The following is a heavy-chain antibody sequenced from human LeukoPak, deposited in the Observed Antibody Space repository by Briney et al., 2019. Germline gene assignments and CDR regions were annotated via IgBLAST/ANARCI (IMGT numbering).Heavy chain of an antibody. CDR1: TFTFSTCD. J-gene: IGHJ5*02. CDR2: ISSSGSSI. V-gene: IGHV3-48*03. D-gene: IGHD2-8*02. Sequence: PGGSLRLSCAASTFTFSTCDMNWIRQAPGKGLEWLSYISSSGSSIYYADSVKGRCTISRDNAKNSLYLQMNSLRAEDTALYYCARDLVLATRPPWFDPWGQGTLVTVSS. CDR3: ARDLVLATRPPWFDP.